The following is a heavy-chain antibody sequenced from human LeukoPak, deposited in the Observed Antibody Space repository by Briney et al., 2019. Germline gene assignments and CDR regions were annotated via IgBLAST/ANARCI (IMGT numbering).Heavy chain of an antibody. CDR3: AKYWAKNRFDP. CDR2: ISGSGGST. D-gene: IGHD2-15*01. V-gene: IGHV3-23*01. J-gene: IGHJ5*02. Sequence: SLRLSCAASGFTFSSYAMSWVREAPGKGLEWGSAISGSGGSTYYADSVKGRFTISRDNSKNTPYLQMNSLRAEDRAVYYLAKYWAKNRFDPWGQGTLVTVSS. CDR1: GFTFSSYA.